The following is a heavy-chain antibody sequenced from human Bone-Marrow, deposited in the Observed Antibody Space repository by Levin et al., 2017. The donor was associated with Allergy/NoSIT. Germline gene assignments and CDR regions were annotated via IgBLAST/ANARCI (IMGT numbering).Heavy chain of an antibody. CDR1: GFTFDDYA. V-gene: IGHV3-9*01. CDR2: ISWNSGSI. CDR3: AKDIGSSGLPAQVPIKYDYYGMDV. Sequence: SLKISCAASGFTFDDYAMHWVRQAPGKGLEWVSGISWNSGSIGYADSVKGRFTISRDNAKNSLYLQMNSLRAEDTALYYCAKDIGSSGLPAQVPIKYDYYGMDVWGQGTTVTVSS. D-gene: IGHD6-19*01. J-gene: IGHJ6*02.